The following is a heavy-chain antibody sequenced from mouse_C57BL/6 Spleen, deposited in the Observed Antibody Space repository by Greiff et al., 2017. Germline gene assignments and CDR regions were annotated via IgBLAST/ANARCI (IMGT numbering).Heavy chain of an antibody. J-gene: IGHJ4*01. CDR3: AKRGCYDYDGYAMDY. CDR1: GFSLTSYG. D-gene: IGHD2-4*01. CDR2: IWRGGST. V-gene: IGHV2-5*01. Sequence: VQLQESGPGLVQPSQSLSITCTVSGFSLTSYGVHWVRQSPGKGLEWLGVIWRGGSTDYNAAFMSRLSITKDNSKSQVFFKMNSLQADDTAIYYCAKRGCYDYDGYAMDYWGQGTSVTVSS.